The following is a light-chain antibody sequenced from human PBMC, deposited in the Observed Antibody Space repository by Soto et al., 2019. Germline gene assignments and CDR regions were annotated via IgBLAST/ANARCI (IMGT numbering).Light chain of an antibody. CDR3: CSYAGTYTYV. Sequence: QSALTQPHSVSGSPGQSVTISCIGTSSDVGAYNYVSWCQQHPGKAPKLMIYDVSKRPSGVPDRFSGSKSGNTASLTISGLQAEDEADYYCCSYAGTYTYVFGTGTKLTVL. CDR2: DVS. V-gene: IGLV2-11*01. J-gene: IGLJ1*01. CDR1: SSDVGAYNY.